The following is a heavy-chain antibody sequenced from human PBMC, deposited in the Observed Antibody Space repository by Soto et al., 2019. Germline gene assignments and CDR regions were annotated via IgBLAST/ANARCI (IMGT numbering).Heavy chain of an antibody. CDR1: GFTFSSYA. CDR3: AKGIVAAGTLQGNWFDP. Sequence: GGSLRLSCAASGFTFSSYAMSWVRQAPGKGLEWVSAISGSGGSTYYADSVKGRFTISRDNSKNTLYLQMNSLRAEDTAVYYCAKGIVAAGTLQGNWFDPWGQGILVTVS. J-gene: IGHJ5*02. D-gene: IGHD6-13*01. CDR2: ISGSGGST. V-gene: IGHV3-23*01.